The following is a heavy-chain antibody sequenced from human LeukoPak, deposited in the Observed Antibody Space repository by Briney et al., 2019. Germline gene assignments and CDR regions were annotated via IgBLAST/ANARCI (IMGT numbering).Heavy chain of an antibody. CDR3: AREGITMIGHRSLDY. J-gene: IGHJ4*02. CDR1: GGSISSGDYY. V-gene: IGHV4-30-4*01. Sequence: PSETLSLTCTVSGGSISSGDYYWSWIRQPPGQGLEWIGYIYYSGSTYYNPSLKSRVTISVDTSKNQFSLKLSSVTAADTAVYYCAREGITMIGHRSLDYWGQGTLVTVSS. CDR2: IYYSGST. D-gene: IGHD3-22*01.